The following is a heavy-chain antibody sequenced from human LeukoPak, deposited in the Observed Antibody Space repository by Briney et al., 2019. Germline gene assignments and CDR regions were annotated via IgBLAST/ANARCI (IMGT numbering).Heavy chain of an antibody. CDR2: ISADNGNT. J-gene: IGHJ5*02. CDR3: ARDLGKSRDRKWFDP. V-gene: IGHV1-18*01. CDR1: GYTFTTYG. Sequence: ASVKVSCKASGYTFTTYGISWVRRAPGQGLEWMGWISADNGNTNYVQKFQGRVTMTTDTSTNTAYMELRSLRSDDTAVYYCARDLGKSRDRKWFDPWGQGTLVTVSS.